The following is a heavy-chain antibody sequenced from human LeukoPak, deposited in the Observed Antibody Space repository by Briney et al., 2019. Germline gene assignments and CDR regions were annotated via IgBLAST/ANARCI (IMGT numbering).Heavy chain of an antibody. CDR2: FDPEDGET. D-gene: IGHD6-13*01. J-gene: IGHJ4*02. CDR1: GYTLTELS. CDR3: ATGVAAGGSLTG. Sequence: ASVKVSCKVSGYTLTELSMHWVRQAPGKGLEWMGGFDPEDGETIYAQKFQGRVTMIEDTSTDTAYMELSSLRSEDTAVYYCATGVAAGGSLTGWGQGTLVTVSS. V-gene: IGHV1-24*01.